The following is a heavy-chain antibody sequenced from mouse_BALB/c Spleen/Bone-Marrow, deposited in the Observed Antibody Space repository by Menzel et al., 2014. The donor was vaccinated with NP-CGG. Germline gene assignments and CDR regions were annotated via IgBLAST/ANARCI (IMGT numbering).Heavy chain of an antibody. CDR3: ARYDGPAWFAY. CDR1: GYTFTSYW. J-gene: IGHJ3*01. D-gene: IGHD2-3*01. CDR2: INPSNGRT. V-gene: IGHV1S81*02. Sequence: QVQLQQSGAELVKPGASVKLSCKASGYTFTSYWIHWVKLRPGQGLEWIGEINPSNGRTNYNEKFKNKATLTVDKSSNTAYIQLSSLTSEDSAVYYCARYDGPAWFAYWGQGTLVTVSA.